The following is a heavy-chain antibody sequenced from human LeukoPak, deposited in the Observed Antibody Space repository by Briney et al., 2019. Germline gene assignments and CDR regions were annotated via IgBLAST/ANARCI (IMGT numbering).Heavy chain of an antibody. CDR3: ARRDYYGSGSPDF. CDR1: GFTFDDYA. CDR2: INWNGGST. D-gene: IGHD3-10*01. V-gene: IGHV3-20*04. Sequence: GGSLRLSCAASGFTFDDYAMSWVRHAPGKGLEWVSGINWNGGSTSYADSVKGRFTISRDNAKKSLYLQMNSLRAEDTALYYCARRDYYGSGSPDFWGQGTLVTVSS. J-gene: IGHJ4*02.